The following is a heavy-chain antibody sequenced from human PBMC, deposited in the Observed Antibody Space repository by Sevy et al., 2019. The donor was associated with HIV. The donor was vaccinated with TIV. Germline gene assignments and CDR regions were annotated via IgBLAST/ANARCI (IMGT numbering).Heavy chain of an antibody. CDR3: ARDPLYYSHRDSYHINYYFDY. CDR1: GFAFSRYG. J-gene: IGHJ4*02. Sequence: GGSLRLSCGASGFAFSRYGMHWVRQAPGKGLEWVAVIWHDGNYKYYADSVKGRFTISRDNSKNTLYLQMNSLRSDDSAVYFCARDPLYYSHRDSYHINYYFDYWGQGTQVTVSS. CDR2: IWHDGNYK. V-gene: IGHV3-33*01. D-gene: IGHD3-10*01.